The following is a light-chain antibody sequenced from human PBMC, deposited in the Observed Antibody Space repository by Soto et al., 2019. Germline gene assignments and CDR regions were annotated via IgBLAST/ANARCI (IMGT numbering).Light chain of an antibody. J-gene: IGKJ2*01. V-gene: IGKV1-5*01. Sequence: DIQMTQSPSTLSASVGDRGTITCRASQTITSKLAWYQKKPGQAPKLLIFDGYNLESGVPSRFSGSGSGTEVTLSIGSLQPDDFATYYCQQYETYFRYTCGQGTKLDIK. CDR3: QQYETYFRYT. CDR1: QTITSK. CDR2: DGY.